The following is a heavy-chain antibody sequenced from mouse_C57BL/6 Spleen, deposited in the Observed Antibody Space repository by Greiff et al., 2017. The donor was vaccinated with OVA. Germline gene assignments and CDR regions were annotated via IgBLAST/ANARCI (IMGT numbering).Heavy chain of an antibody. CDR3: TSSYDAY. D-gene: IGHD2-12*01. V-gene: IGHV1-15*01. CDR2: IDPETGGT. J-gene: IGHJ3*01. Sequence: QVQLKESGAELVRPGASVTLSCKASGYTFTDYEMHWVKQTPVHGLEWIGAIDPETGGTAYNQKFKGKAILTADKSSSTAYMELRSLTSEDSAVYYCTSSYDAYWGQGTLVTVSA. CDR1: GYTFTDYE.